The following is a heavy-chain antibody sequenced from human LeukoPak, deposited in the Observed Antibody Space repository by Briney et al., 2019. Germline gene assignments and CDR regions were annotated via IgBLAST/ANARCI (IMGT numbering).Heavy chain of an antibody. CDR1: GFTFSSYA. CDR2: ISYDGSNK. J-gene: IGHJ4*02. CDR3: ARDHGIVVVPAAQNDYFDY. V-gene: IGHV3-30-3*01. Sequence: GGSLRLSCAASGFTFSSYAMHWVRQAPGKGLEWVAVISYDGSNKYYADSVKGRFTISRDNSKNTLYLQMNSLRAEDTAVYYCARDHGIVVVPAAQNDYFDYWGQGTLVTVSS. D-gene: IGHD2-2*01.